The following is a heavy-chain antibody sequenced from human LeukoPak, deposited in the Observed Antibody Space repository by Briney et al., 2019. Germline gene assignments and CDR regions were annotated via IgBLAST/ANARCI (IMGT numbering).Heavy chain of an antibody. Sequence: GGSLRLSCATSGFPFSDFSMSWVRQAPGKGLEWISTTNSGGTSTYYAESVKGRVTISRDNSKNTLYLQMSSLRVEDTAVYYCAKQSYARSLGEGGPGTLVSVSS. J-gene: IGHJ4*02. V-gene: IGHV3-23*01. D-gene: IGHD2-8*01. CDR1: GFPFSDFS. CDR2: TNSGGTST. CDR3: AKQSYARSLGE.